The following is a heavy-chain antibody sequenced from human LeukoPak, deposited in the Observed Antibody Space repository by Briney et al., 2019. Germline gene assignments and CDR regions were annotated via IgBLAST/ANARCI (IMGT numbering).Heavy chain of an antibody. CDR3: ARGSGYDWNGYFDY. D-gene: IGHD5-12*01. CDR1: GGSISSGGYY. J-gene: IGHJ4*02. V-gene: IGHV4-31*03. Sequence: TPSLTCTVSGGSISSGGYYWSWIRQHPGKGLEWIGYIYYGGSTYYNPSLKTRVTISVDTSKNQFSMKLSFVTAADTAVYYCARGSGYDWNGYFDYWGQGTLVTVSS. CDR2: IYYGGST.